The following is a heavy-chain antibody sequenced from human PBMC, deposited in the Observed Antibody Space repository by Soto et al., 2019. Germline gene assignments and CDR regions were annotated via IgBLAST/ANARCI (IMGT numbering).Heavy chain of an antibody. J-gene: IGHJ6*03. V-gene: IGHV3-49*03. CDR1: GFTFGDYA. Sequence: PGGSLRLSCTASGFTFGDYAMSWFRQAPGKGLEWVGFIRSKAYGGTTEYAASVKGRFTISRDDSKSIAYLQMNSLKTEDTAVYYCTRVKNDYGDYVSYYYYYMDVWGKGTTVTVSS. CDR3: TRVKNDYGDYVSYYYYYMDV. CDR2: IRSKAYGGTT. D-gene: IGHD4-17*01.